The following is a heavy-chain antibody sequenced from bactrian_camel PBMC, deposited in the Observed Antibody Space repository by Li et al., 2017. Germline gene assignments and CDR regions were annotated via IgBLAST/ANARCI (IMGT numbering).Heavy chain of an antibody. D-gene: IGHD1*01. V-gene: IGHV3S36*01. CDR1: GFAFENYA. Sequence: VQLVESGGGLVQPGGSLRLSCAASGFAFENYAMSWVRQAPGKGLEWVARIYPSGAPTYIPPVQDRFTISRDNAQNTLDLQMDNLKPDDSAMYYCAADKTWYTNSLIDTAYNYWGPGTQVTVS. CDR2: IYPSGAPT. CDR3: AADKTWYTNSLIDTAYNY. J-gene: IGHJ4*01.